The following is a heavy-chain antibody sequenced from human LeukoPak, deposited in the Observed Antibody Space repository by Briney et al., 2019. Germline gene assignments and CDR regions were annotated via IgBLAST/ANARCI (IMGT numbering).Heavy chain of an antibody. CDR1: GGTFSSYA. D-gene: IGHD2-2*01. Sequence: SVKVSCKASGGTFSSYAISWVRQPPGQGLEWMGVIIPIFGTANYAQKFQGRVTITADESTSTAYMELSSLRSEDTAVYYCARSGSGYCSSTSCHDYYDSSGGLGSFDYWGQGTLVTVSS. J-gene: IGHJ4*02. CDR2: IIPIFGTA. CDR3: ARSGSGYCSSTSCHDYYDSSGGLGSFDY. V-gene: IGHV1-69*01.